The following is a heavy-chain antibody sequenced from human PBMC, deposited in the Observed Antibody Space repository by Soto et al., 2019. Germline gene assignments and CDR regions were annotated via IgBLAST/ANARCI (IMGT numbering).Heavy chain of an antibody. CDR1: GFTFSTYA. Sequence: GGSLRLSCAGSGFTFSTYAMSWVRQAPGKGLEWVSAISGSGGSQFYTDSVEGRFTISRDNSKNTLYLQMNSLRAEDTAIYYCAVRKTGSFFDYWGQGTLVTVSS. V-gene: IGHV3-23*01. D-gene: IGHD1-26*01. J-gene: IGHJ4*02. CDR3: AVRKTGSFFDY. CDR2: ISGSGGSQ.